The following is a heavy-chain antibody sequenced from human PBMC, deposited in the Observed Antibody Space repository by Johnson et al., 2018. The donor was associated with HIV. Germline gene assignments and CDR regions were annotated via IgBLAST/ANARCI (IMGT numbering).Heavy chain of an antibody. CDR2: IKQDGSEK. CDR1: GFTFSSYL. D-gene: IGHD6-6*01. CDR3: ARDPSSSSAFDI. V-gene: IGHV3-7*01. J-gene: IGHJ3*02. Sequence: VQLVESGGGLVQPGGSLRLSCAASGFTFSSYLMSWVRQAPGKGLEWVANIKQDGSEKYYVDSVQGRFTISRDNAKNSLYLQMNSLRAEDTAVYYCARDPSSSSAFDIWGQGTMVTVSS.